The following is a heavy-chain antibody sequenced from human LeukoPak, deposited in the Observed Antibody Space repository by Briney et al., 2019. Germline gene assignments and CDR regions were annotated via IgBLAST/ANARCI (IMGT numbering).Heavy chain of an antibody. Sequence: SETLSLTCTVSGGSVSSGSYYWSWIRQPPGKGLEWIGYIYYSGNTNYNPSLKSRVTISVDTSKNQFSLKLSSVTAADTAVYYCAIYSSGYYGAFDIWGQGTMVTVSS. CDR2: IYYSGNT. CDR3: AIYSSGYYGAFDI. CDR1: GGSVSSGSYY. V-gene: IGHV4-61*01. J-gene: IGHJ3*02. D-gene: IGHD3-22*01.